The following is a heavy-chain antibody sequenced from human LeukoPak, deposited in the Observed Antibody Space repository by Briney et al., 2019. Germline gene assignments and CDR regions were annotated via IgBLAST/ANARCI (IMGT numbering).Heavy chain of an antibody. CDR2: IYYSGST. CDR3: ARHGAYSGSYPFDY. V-gene: IGHV4-59*08. D-gene: IGHD1-26*01. J-gene: IGHJ4*02. Sequence: PSETLSLTCTVSGGSISSYYWSWIRQSPGKGLEWIGYIYYSGSTNYNPSLKSRVTISVDTSKNQFSLKLSSVTAADTAVYYCARHGAYSGSYPFDYWGQGTLVTVSS. CDR1: GGSISSYY.